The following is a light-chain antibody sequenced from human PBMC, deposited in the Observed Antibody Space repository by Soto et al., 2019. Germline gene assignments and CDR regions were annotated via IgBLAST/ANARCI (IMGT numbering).Light chain of an antibody. V-gene: IGLV2-14*01. CDR1: SSDVGGYNY. J-gene: IGLJ1*01. CDR2: EVN. Sequence: QSVLTQPASVSGSPGQSITISCTGTSSDVGGYNYVSWYQQHPGKAPKLMIYEVNNRPSGVSNRFSGSKSGNTASLTISGLQAEDEADYYCSLYTSENTYVFGTGTKVTVL. CDR3: SLYTSENTYV.